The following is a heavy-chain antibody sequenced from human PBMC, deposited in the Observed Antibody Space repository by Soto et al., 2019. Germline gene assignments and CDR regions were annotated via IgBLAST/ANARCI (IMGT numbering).Heavy chain of an antibody. CDR2: ISGSGGST. J-gene: IGHJ6*02. V-gene: IGHV3-23*01. Sequence: PGGSLRLSCAASGFTFSSYAMSWVRQAPGKGLEWVSAISGSGGSTYYADSVKGRFTISRDNSKNTLYLQMNSLRAEDTAVYYCAKAGGGIAAAFGSRGGMDVWGQGTRVTVSS. CDR3: AKAGGGIAAAFGSRGGMDV. D-gene: IGHD6-13*01. CDR1: GFTFSSYA.